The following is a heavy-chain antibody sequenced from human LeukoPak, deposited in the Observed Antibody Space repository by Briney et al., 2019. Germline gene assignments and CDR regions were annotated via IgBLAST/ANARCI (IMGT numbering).Heavy chain of an antibody. CDR3: ARGRRDGSYYFDY. CDR1: GGSINNYF. V-gene: IGHV4-59*01. J-gene: IGHJ4*02. Sequence: SETPSLTCTVSGGSINNYFWSWIRQPPGKGLEWIGYVYHTGSTNYNPSLKSQFTISIETSRNQFSLSLTSVTAADTAMYYCARGRRDGSYYFDYWGQGTSVTVSS. CDR2: VYHTGST.